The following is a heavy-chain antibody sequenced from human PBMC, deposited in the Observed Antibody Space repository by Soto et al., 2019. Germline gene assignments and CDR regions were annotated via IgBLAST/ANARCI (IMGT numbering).Heavy chain of an antibody. Sequence: PGESLKISCKGSGYSFTSYWISWVRQMPGKGLEWMGRIDPSDSYTNYSPSFQGHVTISADKSISTAYLQWSSLKASDTATYYCANLRGSSGYYLSWFDPWGQGTLVT. V-gene: IGHV5-10-1*01. CDR2: IDPSDSYT. J-gene: IGHJ5*02. D-gene: IGHD3-22*01. CDR1: GYSFTSYW. CDR3: ANLRGSSGYYLSWFDP.